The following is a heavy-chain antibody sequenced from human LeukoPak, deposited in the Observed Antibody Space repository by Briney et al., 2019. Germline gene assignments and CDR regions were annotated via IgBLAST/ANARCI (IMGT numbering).Heavy chain of an antibody. Sequence: GGSLRLSCAASGFTFSSYWMSWVRQAPGKGLEWVANIKQDGSEKYYVDSVKGRFTISRDNSKNTLYLQMNSLRAEDTAVYYCARGGWIVVVPAELDPWGQGTLVTVSS. CDR2: IKQDGSEK. D-gene: IGHD2-2*01. V-gene: IGHV3-7*01. CDR3: ARGGWIVVVPAELDP. J-gene: IGHJ5*02. CDR1: GFTFSSYW.